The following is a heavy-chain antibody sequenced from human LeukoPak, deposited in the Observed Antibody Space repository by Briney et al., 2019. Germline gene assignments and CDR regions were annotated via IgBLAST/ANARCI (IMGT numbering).Heavy chain of an antibody. CDR2: ISGSGGST. Sequence: GGSLNLSCAASESTFTSYAMSWVGQAPGKGLKWASAISGSGGSTYYADSVKGRFTISRDNSKNTLYLQMNSLRAEDTAVYYCAKAPYSSGWYERFDPWGQGTLVTVSS. J-gene: IGHJ5*02. V-gene: IGHV3-23*01. CDR3: AKAPYSSGWYERFDP. D-gene: IGHD6-19*01. CDR1: ESTFTSYA.